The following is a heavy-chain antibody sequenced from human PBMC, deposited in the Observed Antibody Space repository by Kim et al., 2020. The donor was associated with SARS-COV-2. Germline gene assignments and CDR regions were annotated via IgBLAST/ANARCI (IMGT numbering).Heavy chain of an antibody. V-gene: IGHV3-33*01. CDR3: AREASPGLNPDAFDI. J-gene: IGHJ3*02. D-gene: IGHD2-21*01. CDR2: IWYDGSNK. Sequence: GGSLRLSCAASGFTFSSYGMHWVRQAPGKGLEWVAVIWYDGSNKYYADSVKGRFTISRDNSKNTLYLQMNSLRAEDTAVYYCAREASPGLNPDAFDIWGQGTMVTVSS. CDR1: GFTFSSYG.